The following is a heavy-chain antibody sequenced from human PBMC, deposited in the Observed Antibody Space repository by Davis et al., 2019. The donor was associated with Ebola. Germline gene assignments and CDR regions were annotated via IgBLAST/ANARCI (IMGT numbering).Heavy chain of an antibody. CDR3: ASQQTTVTRYYGMDV. Sequence: GGSLRLSCAASGFTVSSNYMSWVRQAPGKGLEWVSVIYSGGSTYYADSVKGRFTISRDNSKNTLYLQMNSLRAEDTAVYYCASQQTTVTRYYGMDVWGKGTTVTVSS. CDR1: GFTVSSNY. D-gene: IGHD4-17*01. J-gene: IGHJ6*04. V-gene: IGHV3-53*01. CDR2: IYSGGST.